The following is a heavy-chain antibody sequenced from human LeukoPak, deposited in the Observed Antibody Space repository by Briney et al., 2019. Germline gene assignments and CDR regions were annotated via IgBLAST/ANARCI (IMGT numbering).Heavy chain of an antibody. CDR2: INTNTGNP. CDR1: GYTFTGYY. CDR3: ARGPPYYYDSSGYYYSTGDY. J-gene: IGHJ4*02. Sequence: ASVKVSCKASGYTFTGYYMHWVRQAPGQGLEWMGWINTNTGNPTYAQGFTGRFVFSLDTSVSTAYLQISSLKAEDTAVYYCARGPPYYYDSSGYYYSTGDYWGQGTLVTVSS. D-gene: IGHD3-22*01. V-gene: IGHV7-4-1*02.